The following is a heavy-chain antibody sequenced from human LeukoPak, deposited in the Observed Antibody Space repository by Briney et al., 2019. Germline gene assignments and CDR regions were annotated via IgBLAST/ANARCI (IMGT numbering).Heavy chain of an antibody. CDR1: GFSLSTSGVG. J-gene: IGHJ3*02. Sequence: SGPTLVNPTQTLTLTCTFSGFSLSTSGVGVGWIRQPPGKALEWLALIYWNDDKRYSPSLKGRLTITKDTSKNQVVLTMTNMDPVDTATYYCAHRGSSSSGWPDAFDIWGQGTMVTVSS. CDR2: IYWNDDK. V-gene: IGHV2-5*01. CDR3: AHRGSSSSGWPDAFDI. D-gene: IGHD6-25*01.